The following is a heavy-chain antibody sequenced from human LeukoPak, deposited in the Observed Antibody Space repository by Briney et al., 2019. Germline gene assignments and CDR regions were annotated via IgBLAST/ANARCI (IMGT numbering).Heavy chain of an antibody. CDR3: AREAPRGTSSNPYYFDS. CDR1: GLTFSTNS. Sequence: GGSLRLSCAAAGLTFSTNSMNWVRQAPGKGLEWVSYISYSSSTIYYADSVKGRFTISRDNAKNLLYLQMNSLRAEDTAVYYCAREAPRGTSSNPYYFDSWGQGTLVTVSS. J-gene: IGHJ4*02. D-gene: IGHD6-6*01. V-gene: IGHV3-48*01. CDR2: ISYSSSTI.